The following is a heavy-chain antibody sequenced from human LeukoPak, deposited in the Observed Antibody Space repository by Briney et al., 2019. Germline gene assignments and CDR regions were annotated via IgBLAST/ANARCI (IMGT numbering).Heavy chain of an antibody. Sequence: SETLSLTCAVSGYSISSGYYWGWIRQPAGKGLEWIGRIYTSGSTNHNPSLKSRVTMSVDTSKNQFSLKLSSVTAADTAVYYCARELPFYYGWFDPWGQGTLVTVSS. J-gene: IGHJ5*02. CDR3: ARELPFYYGWFDP. CDR1: GYSISSGYY. V-gene: IGHV4-4*07. D-gene: IGHD3-10*01. CDR2: IYTSGST.